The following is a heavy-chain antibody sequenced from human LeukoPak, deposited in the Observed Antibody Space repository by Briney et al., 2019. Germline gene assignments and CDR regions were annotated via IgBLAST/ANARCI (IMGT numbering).Heavy chain of an antibody. CDR2: IIPIFGTA. CDR3: ARDQVVVVPAATGHYYYGMDV. D-gene: IGHD2-2*01. J-gene: IGHJ6*02. V-gene: IGHV1-69*05. Sequence: WASAKVSCKASGGTFSSYAISWVRQAPGQGLEWMGGIIPIFGTANYAQKFQGRVTITTDESTSTAYMELSSLRSEDTAVYYCARDQVVVVPAATGHYYYGMDVWGQGTTVTVSS. CDR1: GGTFSSYA.